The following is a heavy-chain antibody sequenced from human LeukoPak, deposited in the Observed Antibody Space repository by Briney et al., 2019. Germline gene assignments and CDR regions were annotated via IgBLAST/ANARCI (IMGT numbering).Heavy chain of an antibody. CDR2: ISWNSDTI. CDR3: AKDYYYGSGTFRGTIDY. V-gene: IGHV3-9*01. CDR1: DFTFDDFA. Sequence: HPGGSLRLSCAASDFTFDDFAMHWVRQAPGKGLEWVSTISWNSDTIGYADSVKGRFTISRDNAKNSLYLQMNSLRAEDTALYYCAKDYYYGSGTFRGTIDYWGQGTLVTVSS. D-gene: IGHD3-10*01. J-gene: IGHJ4*02.